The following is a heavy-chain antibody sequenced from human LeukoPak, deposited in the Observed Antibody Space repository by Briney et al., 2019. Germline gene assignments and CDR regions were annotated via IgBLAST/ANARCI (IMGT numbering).Heavy chain of an antibody. Sequence: GGSLRLSCAASGFTFSSYGMHRVRQAPGKGLEWVAVIWYDGSNKYYADSVKGRFTISRDNSKNTLYLQMNSLRAEDTAVYYCARDRRSAMKSSGYFDYWGQGTLVTVSS. J-gene: IGHJ4*02. CDR1: GFTFSSYG. CDR2: IWYDGSNK. CDR3: ARDRRSAMKSSGYFDY. V-gene: IGHV3-33*01. D-gene: IGHD3-22*01.